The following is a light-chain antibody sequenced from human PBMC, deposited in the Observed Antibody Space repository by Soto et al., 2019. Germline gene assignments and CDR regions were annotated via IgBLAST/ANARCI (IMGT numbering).Light chain of an antibody. CDR3: QQYNNWPRT. Sequence: EIVMTQSPATLSVSPGERATLSCRASQSVGTHLAWYQQKPGQAPGLLLYGASTRATGIPARFSGSGSGTEFTLTISSLQSEDFAVYCCQQYNNWPRTFGQGTKVEIK. V-gene: IGKV3-15*01. CDR1: QSVGTH. J-gene: IGKJ1*01. CDR2: GAS.